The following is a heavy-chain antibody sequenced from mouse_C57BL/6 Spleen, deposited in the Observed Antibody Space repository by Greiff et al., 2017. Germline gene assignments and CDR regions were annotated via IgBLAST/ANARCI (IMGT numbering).Heavy chain of an antibody. CDR1: GYSITSGYY. V-gene: IGHV3-6*01. J-gene: IGHJ3*01. D-gene: IGHD2-5*01. Sequence: EVKLVESGPGLVKPSQSLSLTCSVTGYSITSGYYWNWIRQFPGNKLEWMGYISYDGSNNYNPSLKNRISITRDTSKNQFFLKLNSVTTEDTATYYCASPAYYSNYGPFAYWGQGTLVTVSA. CDR3: ASPAYYSNYGPFAY. CDR2: ISYDGSN.